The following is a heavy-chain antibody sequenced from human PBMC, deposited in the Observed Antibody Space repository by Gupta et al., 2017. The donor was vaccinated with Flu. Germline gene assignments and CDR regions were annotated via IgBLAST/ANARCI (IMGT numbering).Heavy chain of an antibody. Sequence: EVQLVESGGGLVKPGGYLRLSCAASGFTFIHAYMSWVREAPGKGLDWVGRIKSLDGGVITDYAAFVKGRFTISRDDSRNTLYLQMHSLRPEDTAVYYCTTDLSGGYAFDIWGKGTGVTVSS. D-gene: IGHD1-26*01. CDR3: TTDLSGGYAFDI. J-gene: IGHJ3*02. CDR2: IKSLDGGVIT. V-gene: IGHV3-15*01. CDR1: GFTFIHAY.